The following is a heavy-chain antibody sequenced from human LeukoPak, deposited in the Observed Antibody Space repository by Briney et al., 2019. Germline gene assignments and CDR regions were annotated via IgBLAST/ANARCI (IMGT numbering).Heavy chain of an antibody. V-gene: IGHV3-30*02. CDR2: IRHDGSNE. CDR1: GFTFSSYG. Sequence: PGGSLRLSCVGSGFTFSSYGMHWVRQAAGKGLEWVAFIRHDGSNEYYADSVKGRFTVSRDNSKNTLFLQMSSLRVEEMAVYYCAKEVHPYDSGTYCFDYWGRGTLVTVSS. J-gene: IGHJ4*02. D-gene: IGHD3-10*01. CDR3: AKEVHPYDSGTYCFDY.